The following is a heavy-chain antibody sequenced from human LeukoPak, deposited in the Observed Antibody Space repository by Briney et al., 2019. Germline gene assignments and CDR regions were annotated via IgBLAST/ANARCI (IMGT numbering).Heavy chain of an antibody. CDR2: LYSGGAT. CDR3: TRDSANYHFAY. V-gene: IGHV3-66*01. CDR1: GFIFDDYA. D-gene: IGHD4/OR15-4a*01. J-gene: IGHJ4*02. Sequence: GGSLRLSCAVSGFIFDDYAMHWVRQAPGKGLEWVSVLYSGGATYYADSVKGRFTISRDNSKNIVFLQMNDLRTEDTAFYYCTRDSANYHFAYWGQGALVTVSS.